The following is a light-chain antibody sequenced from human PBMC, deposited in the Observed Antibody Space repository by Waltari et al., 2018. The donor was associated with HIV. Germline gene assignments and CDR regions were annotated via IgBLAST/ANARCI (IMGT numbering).Light chain of an antibody. CDR1: QSVSNY. V-gene: IGKV3-11*01. J-gene: IGKJ3*01. CDR2: DAS. Sequence: IVLTQSPATLSLSPGERATLSRRASQSVSNYLAWYQQKPGQDPRLLIYDASYRAIGIPARFSGSGSGTDFTLTISSTEPEDFAVYFFQQRSSWPPEFTFGPGTKVDIK. CDR3: QQRSSWPPEFT.